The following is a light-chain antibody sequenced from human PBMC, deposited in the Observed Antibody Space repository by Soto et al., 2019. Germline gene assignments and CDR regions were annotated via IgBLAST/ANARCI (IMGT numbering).Light chain of an antibody. CDR2: EGS. V-gene: IGLV2-23*01. J-gene: IGLJ1*01. CDR1: SSNIGSYNL. CDR3: CSFAGTGTQYV. Sequence: QSVLTQPAAVSGSLGQSITISCTGTSSNIGSYNLVSWYQHQPGKAPKIIIFEGSKRPSGVSNRFSGSRSGNTASLTISGTQAPEQPHSYCCSFAGTGTQYVFGSGTKVTV.